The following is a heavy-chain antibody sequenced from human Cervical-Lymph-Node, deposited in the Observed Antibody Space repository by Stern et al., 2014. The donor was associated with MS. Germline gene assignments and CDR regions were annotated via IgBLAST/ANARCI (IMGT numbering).Heavy chain of an antibody. J-gene: IGHJ6*02. V-gene: IGHV1-24*01. CDR2: FGPEGGET. CDR3: ATDRDDFRRGYSAPSKGYGLDV. D-gene: IGHD3-3*01. Sequence: DQLVESGAEVKKPGASVKVSCKVSGYTLTELSMHWVRQAPGKGLEWMGGFGPEGGETIYAQKVQGRVTMTEDTSTDTAYMELSSLRSEDTAVYYCATDRDDFRRGYSAPSKGYGLDVWGQGTTVTVTS. CDR1: GYTLTELS.